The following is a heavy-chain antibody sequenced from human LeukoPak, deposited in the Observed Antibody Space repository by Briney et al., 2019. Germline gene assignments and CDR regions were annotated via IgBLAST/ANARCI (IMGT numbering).Heavy chain of an antibody. CDR1: GFSFEDYT. D-gene: IGHD6-13*01. CDR3: AKVGSLQQMVDSLAS. Sequence: GGSLRLSCKVSGFSFEDYTIHWVRQRPGKGLEWVCVLSWDGEASFYSDSVRGRFTLSRDNSDNSLYLQMNSLTTEDTALYCAKVGSLQQMVDSLASWGQGTLVTVSS. V-gene: IGHV3-43*01. CDR2: LSWDGEAS. J-gene: IGHJ1*01.